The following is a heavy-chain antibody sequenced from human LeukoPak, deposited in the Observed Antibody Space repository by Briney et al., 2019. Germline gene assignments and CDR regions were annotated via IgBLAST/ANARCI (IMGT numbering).Heavy chain of an antibody. CDR2: ISAYNGNT. V-gene: IGHV1-18*01. Sequence: ASVXVXXXXXGXXXXXYGXXWVRQXPGQGLEWMGWISAYNGNTNYAQKLQGRVTMTTDTSTSTAYMELRSLRSDDTAVYYCARDWSCFDYWGRGTLVTVSS. CDR3: ARDWSCFDY. CDR1: GXXXXXYG. D-gene: IGHD1-26*01. J-gene: IGHJ4*02.